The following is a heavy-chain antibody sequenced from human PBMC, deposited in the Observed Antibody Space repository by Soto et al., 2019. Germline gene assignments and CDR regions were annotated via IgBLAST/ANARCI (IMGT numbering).Heavy chain of an antibody. CDR1: GFTFSSYA. Sequence: GGSLRLSCAASGFTFSSYAMSWVRQAPGKGLEWVSAISGSGGSTYYADSVKGRFTISRDNSKNTLYLQMNSLRAEDTAVYYCAKVSRLLWFGELFSFDYWGQGTLVTVSS. CDR3: AKVSRLLWFGELFSFDY. CDR2: ISGSGGST. J-gene: IGHJ4*02. V-gene: IGHV3-23*01. D-gene: IGHD3-10*01.